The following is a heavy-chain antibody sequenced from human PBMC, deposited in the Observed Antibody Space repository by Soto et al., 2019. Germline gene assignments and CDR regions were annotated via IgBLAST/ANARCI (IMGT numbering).Heavy chain of an antibody. J-gene: IGHJ4*02. CDR1: GFTFSSYA. CDR2: ISGSGGST. CDR3: AKDAKATYYYDRSGYPEDY. V-gene: IGHV3-23*01. D-gene: IGHD3-22*01. Sequence: EVQLLESGGGLVQPGGSLRLSCAASGFTFSSYAMSWVRQAPGKGLEWVSAISGSGGSTYYADSVKGRFTISRDNSKNTLYLQMNSLRAEDTAVYYCAKDAKATYYYDRSGYPEDYWGQGTLVTVSS.